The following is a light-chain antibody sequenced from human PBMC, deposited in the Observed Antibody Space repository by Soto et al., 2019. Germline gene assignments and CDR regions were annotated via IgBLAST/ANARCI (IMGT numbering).Light chain of an antibody. J-gene: IGKJ1*01. CDR1: KSVSSN. CDR3: QQYNNWPV. CDR2: AAS. V-gene: IGKV3-15*01. Sequence: EVALTQSLGTLSLSPGQRATLSCRARKSVSSNLAWYQQKPGQAPRLLIYAASTRATGIPARFSGSGSGTEFTLTISSLQSEDFAVYYCQQYNNWPVFGQGTKVDIK.